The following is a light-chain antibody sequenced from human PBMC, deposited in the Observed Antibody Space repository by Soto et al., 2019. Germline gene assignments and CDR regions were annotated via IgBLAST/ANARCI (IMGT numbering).Light chain of an antibody. CDR1: QNIVSY. J-gene: IGKJ4*01. V-gene: IGKV1-5*03. CDR2: NAS. CDR3: QQRTNCPLT. Sequence: GDRVSIHCRASQNIVSYLAWYHQKAGKAPNLLIYNASTLESGVPSRFSGSASGTEFTLTISSLQPDDFAAYYCQQRTNCPLTFGGGTKVDIK.